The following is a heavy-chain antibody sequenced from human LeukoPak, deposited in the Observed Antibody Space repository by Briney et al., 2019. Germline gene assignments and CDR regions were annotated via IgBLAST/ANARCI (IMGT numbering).Heavy chain of an antibody. J-gene: IGHJ6*02. Sequence: SETLSLTCAVYGGSLSGYYWSWIRQPPGKGLEWIGEINHSGSTNYNPSLKSRVTISVDTSKNQFSLKLSSVTAADTAVYYCARGPDCSGGSCYSNYYYGMDVWGQGTTVTVSS. CDR1: GGSLSGYY. CDR2: INHSGST. D-gene: IGHD2-15*01. V-gene: IGHV4-34*01. CDR3: ARGPDCSGGSCYSNYYYGMDV.